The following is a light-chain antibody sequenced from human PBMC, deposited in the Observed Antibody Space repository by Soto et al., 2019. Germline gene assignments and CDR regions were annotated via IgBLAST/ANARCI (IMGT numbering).Light chain of an antibody. J-gene: IGLJ2*01. Sequence: QSALTQPASVSGSPGQSITISCTGTSRDVGSYNLVSWYQQHPGKAPKLMIYEDSKRPSGVSNRFSGSKSGNTASLTISGLQAEDEADYYCCSYAGSSTSVVFGGGTQLTVL. CDR3: CSYAGSSTSVV. V-gene: IGLV2-23*01. CDR2: EDS. CDR1: SRDVGSYNL.